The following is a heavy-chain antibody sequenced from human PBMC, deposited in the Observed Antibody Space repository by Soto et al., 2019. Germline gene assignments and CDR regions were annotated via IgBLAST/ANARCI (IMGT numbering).Heavy chain of an antibody. Sequence: GGSLRLSCAASGFIFSTSGSAFSRYAMTWVRQTPGKALEWVSSISGSGVRTYYSDSVRGRFTISRDNSKDRLYLEMNSVRAEDTAVYYCATHAYDYWGQGNLVTVSS. CDR1: GFIFSTSGSAFSRYA. V-gene: IGHV3-23*01. CDR3: ATHAYDY. CDR2: ISGSGVRT. D-gene: IGHD3-16*01. J-gene: IGHJ4*02.